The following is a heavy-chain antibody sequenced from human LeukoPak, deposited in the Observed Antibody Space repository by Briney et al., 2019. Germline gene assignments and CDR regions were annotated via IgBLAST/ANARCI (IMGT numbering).Heavy chain of an antibody. J-gene: IGHJ4*02. Sequence: GESLKISCKTSGYRFSGYWIGWVRQMPGRGLEWMGIIFSGDSDTRYSPSFQGQVTISADKSTSTAYLQWGSLKATDTAMYYCARSYCSGGSCYIDYWGQGTLVTVSS. CDR3: ARSYCSGGSCYIDY. V-gene: IGHV5-51*01. CDR2: IFSGDSDT. CDR1: GYRFSGYW. D-gene: IGHD2-15*01.